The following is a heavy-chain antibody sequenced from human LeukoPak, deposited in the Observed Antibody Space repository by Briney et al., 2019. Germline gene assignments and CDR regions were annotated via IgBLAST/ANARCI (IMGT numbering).Heavy chain of an antibody. J-gene: IGHJ4*02. CDR3: AKHRRSTLATAYFDS. V-gene: IGHV3-23*01. CDR2: ISSRGDDT. Sequence: GGSLRLSCAASGFTVSSNYMSWVRQAPGKGLEWVSSISSRGDDTTYADSVKGRFTISRDNSKNTLYLQLNSLRVDDAAIYYCAKHRRSTLATAYFDSWGQGTLVTVSS. CDR1: GFTVSSNY. D-gene: IGHD2-21*01.